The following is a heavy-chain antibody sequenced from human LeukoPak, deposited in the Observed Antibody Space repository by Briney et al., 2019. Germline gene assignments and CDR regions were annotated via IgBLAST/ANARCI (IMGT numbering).Heavy chain of an antibody. CDR3: ARRSYRGSGYVSREA. J-gene: IGHJ4*02. Sequence: SETLCLACAVSVYSLTSGYNWGWIRQPPGKGLGWIGSIYQSVSNYYNPSLKSAVTLSVDTSKRKFCMKLSSVRAANTPLYICARRSYRGSGYVSREAWGQGTLVTVSS. CDR1: VYSLTSGYN. V-gene: IGHV4-38-2*01. D-gene: IGHD5-12*01. CDR2: IYQSVSN.